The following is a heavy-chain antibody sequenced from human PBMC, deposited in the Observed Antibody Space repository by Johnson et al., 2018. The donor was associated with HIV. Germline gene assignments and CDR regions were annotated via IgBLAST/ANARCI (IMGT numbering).Heavy chain of an antibody. CDR2: IKSKTDGGTT. Sequence: VQLVESGGGLVQPGGSLRLSCAASGFTFSSAWMSWVRQAPGKGLEWVGRIKSKTDGGTTDYAAPVTGRFTISRDDSKNTVYLQMNSLKTEDTAIYYCTTVAAFGAFDIWGQGTMVTVSS. V-gene: IGHV3-15*01. J-gene: IGHJ3*02. D-gene: IGHD3-16*01. CDR3: TTVAAFGAFDI. CDR1: GFTFSSAW.